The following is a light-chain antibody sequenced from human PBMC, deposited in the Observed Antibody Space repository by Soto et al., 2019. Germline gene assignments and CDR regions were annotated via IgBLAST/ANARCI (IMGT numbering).Light chain of an antibody. CDR1: SSDVGGYSF. Sequence: QSVLTQPASVSGSPGQSITISCTGTSSDVGGYSFVSWYQQYPGTAPKVMIYEVNNRPSGVSDRFSGSKSGNTASLTISGLQAEDEADYYCSSYTTSSTLVFGTGTKVTVL. V-gene: IGLV2-14*01. CDR3: SSYTTSSTLV. CDR2: EVN. J-gene: IGLJ1*01.